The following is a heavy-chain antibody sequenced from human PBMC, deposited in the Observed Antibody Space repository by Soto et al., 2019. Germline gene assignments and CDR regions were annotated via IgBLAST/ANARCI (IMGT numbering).Heavy chain of an antibody. V-gene: IGHV4-31*03. D-gene: IGHD2-15*01. CDR3: ARCSLVVIPVPGFDP. CDR2: IYYNGNT. CDR1: GGSIGSGGYY. Sequence: SETLSLTCTVSGGSIGSGGYYWSWIRQHPGRGLEWIGYIYYNGNTYYNPSLKSRVTVSVDTSKNQFSLNVRSVTAADTAVYYCARCSLVVIPVPGFDPWGQGTLVT. J-gene: IGHJ5*02.